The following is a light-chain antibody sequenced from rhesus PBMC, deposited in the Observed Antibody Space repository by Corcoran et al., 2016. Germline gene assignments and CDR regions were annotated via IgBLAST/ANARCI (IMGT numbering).Light chain of an antibody. Sequence: DIQMTQSPSSLSASVGDTVTITCRASQGISSYLHWFQQKPGIAPKLLYYAASSLESGVPSRFSGHGSGTDFTLTISSLQPEDFAAYYCLQHNSYPFTFGPGTKLDIK. V-gene: IGKV1-28*03. J-gene: IGKJ3*01. CDR3: LQHNSYPFT. CDR1: QGISSY. CDR2: AAS.